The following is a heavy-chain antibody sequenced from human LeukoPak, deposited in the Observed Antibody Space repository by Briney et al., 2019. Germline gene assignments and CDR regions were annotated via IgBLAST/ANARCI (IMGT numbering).Heavy chain of an antibody. J-gene: IGHJ4*02. CDR2: IYYSGST. CDR3: ARSSHDYYDSSGSFDY. CDR1: GGSISSYY. Sequence: SETLSLTCTVSGGSISSYYWSWIRQPPGKGLEWIGYIYYSGSTNYNPSLKSRVTISVDTSKNQFSLRLSSVTAADTAVYYCARSSHDYYDSSGSFDYWGQGTLVTVSS. D-gene: IGHD3-22*01. V-gene: IGHV4-59*12.